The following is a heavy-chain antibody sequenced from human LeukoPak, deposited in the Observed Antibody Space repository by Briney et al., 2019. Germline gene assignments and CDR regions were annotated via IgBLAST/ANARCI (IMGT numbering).Heavy chain of an antibody. D-gene: IGHD3-16*02. Sequence: PGGSLRLSCAASGFTFVGYAMNWVRQAPGKGLEWVSAISGSGDVSYYADSVKGRFTLSRDNSKNTLYLQMNSLRADDTAVYYCAKDDHYVWGSYRLGYWGQGTLATVSS. CDR2: ISGSGDVS. CDR3: AKDDHYVWGSYRLGY. J-gene: IGHJ4*02. CDR1: GFTFVGYA. V-gene: IGHV3-23*01.